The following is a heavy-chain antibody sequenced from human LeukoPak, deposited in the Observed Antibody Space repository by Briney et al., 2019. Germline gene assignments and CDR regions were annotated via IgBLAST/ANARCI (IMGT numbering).Heavy chain of an antibody. CDR1: GFTFSHYG. V-gene: IGHV3-30*02. Sequence: GGSLRLSCATSGFTFSHYGMHWVRQAPGKGLDWVAVTWNGKNDKYYADSVKGRFTISRDDSKNTLYLQMNSLRAEDTAVYYCAKDQGYEEAMTRGYFDYWGQGTLVTVSS. CDR3: AKDQGYEEAMTRGYFDY. J-gene: IGHJ4*02. D-gene: IGHD2-2*01. CDR2: TWNGKNDK.